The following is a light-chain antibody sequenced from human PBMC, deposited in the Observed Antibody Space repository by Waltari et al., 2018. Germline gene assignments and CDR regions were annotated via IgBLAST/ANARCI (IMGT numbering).Light chain of an antibody. CDR2: DAS. V-gene: IGKV3-11*01. CDR1: QSVSSF. J-gene: IGKJ3*01. CDR3: QQRSNVLFA. Sequence: EVVLTQSPATLSLSPGERATLSCRASQSVSSFLAWYQPKPGQAPRLLIYDASNRATGIPARFSGSGSGTDFTLTISSLEPEDFAVYYCQQRSNVLFAFGPGTKVDFK.